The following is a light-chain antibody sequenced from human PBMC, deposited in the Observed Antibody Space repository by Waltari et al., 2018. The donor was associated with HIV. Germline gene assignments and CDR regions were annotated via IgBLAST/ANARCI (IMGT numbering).Light chain of an antibody. CDR3: QQYHAYPVT. CDR1: QNINRW. V-gene: IGKV1-5*01. Sequence: DIQMTQSPATLSASVGDRVTISCRASQNINRWLAWYQQRPGKPPKFLIYQASSLESGVPSRFSGRGSGTLFTLTINSLQPADFATYYCQQYHAYPVTFGGGTKVESK. CDR2: QAS. J-gene: IGKJ4*01.